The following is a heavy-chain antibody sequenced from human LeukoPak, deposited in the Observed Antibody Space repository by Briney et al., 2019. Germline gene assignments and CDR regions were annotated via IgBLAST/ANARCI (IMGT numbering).Heavy chain of an antibody. CDR3: ARDRHIVVVTAIPRAWFDP. CDR2: INPSGGST. V-gene: IGHV1-46*01. CDR1: GYTFTSYY. J-gene: IGHJ5*02. Sequence: ASVKVSCKASGYTFTSYYMHWVRQAPGQGLEWMGIINPSGGSTSYAQKFQGRVTMTRDMSTSTVYMELSSLRSEDTAVYYCARDRHIVVVTAIPRAWFDPWGQGTLVTVSS. D-gene: IGHD2-21*02.